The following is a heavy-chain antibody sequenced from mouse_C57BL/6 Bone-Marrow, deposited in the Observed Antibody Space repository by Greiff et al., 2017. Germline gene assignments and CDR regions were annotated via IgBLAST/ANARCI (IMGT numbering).Heavy chain of an antibody. D-gene: IGHD2-3*01. CDR1: GYSITSGYY. CDR3: ASGYYVLPFDY. V-gene: IGHV3-6*01. Sequence: ESGPGLVKPSQSLSLTCSVTGYSITSGYYWNWIRQFPGNKLEWMGYISYDGSNNYNPSLKNRISITRDTSKNQFFLKLNSVTTEDTATYYCASGYYVLPFDYWGQGTTRTVSS. J-gene: IGHJ2*01. CDR2: ISYDGSN.